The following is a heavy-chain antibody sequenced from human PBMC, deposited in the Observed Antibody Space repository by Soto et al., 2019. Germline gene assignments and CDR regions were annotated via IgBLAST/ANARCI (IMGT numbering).Heavy chain of an antibody. Sequence: ASVKVSCTASGYSFTSYYMHWVRQAPGQGLEWMGIINPSGGSTSYAQKFQGRVTMTRDTSTSTVYMELSSLRSEDTAVYYCASFLWFGESPLAFDIWGQGTMVTVSS. V-gene: IGHV1-46*03. CDR1: GYSFTSYY. CDR2: INPSGGST. CDR3: ASFLWFGESPLAFDI. D-gene: IGHD3-10*01. J-gene: IGHJ3*02.